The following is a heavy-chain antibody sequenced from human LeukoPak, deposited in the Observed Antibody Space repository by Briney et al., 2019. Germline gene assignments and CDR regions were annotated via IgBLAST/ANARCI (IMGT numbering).Heavy chain of an antibody. CDR3: ARVQSSGSGSYYGPPVY. Sequence: PGGSLRLSCAASGFTFDDYGMSWVRQAPGKGLEWISGINWNGGSTGYADSVKGRFTISRDNTKNSLYLQMNSLRAEDTALYHCARVQSSGSGSYYGPPVYWGQGTLVTVSS. V-gene: IGHV3-20*01. D-gene: IGHD3-10*01. CDR1: GFTFDDYG. J-gene: IGHJ4*02. CDR2: INWNGGST.